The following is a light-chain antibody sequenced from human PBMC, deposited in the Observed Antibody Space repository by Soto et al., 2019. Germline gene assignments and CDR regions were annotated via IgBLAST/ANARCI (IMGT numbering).Light chain of an antibody. Sequence: QSALTQPASVSGSPGQSITISCTGTNSDVGHYNYVSWYQQHPGRAPKLMIYEVSNWPSGVSNRFSGSKSGNTASLTISGLQAEDEADYYCSSYTSSTTLDVIFGGGTKLTVL. CDR1: NSDVGHYNY. CDR2: EVS. V-gene: IGLV2-14*01. CDR3: SSYTSSTTLDVI. J-gene: IGLJ2*01.